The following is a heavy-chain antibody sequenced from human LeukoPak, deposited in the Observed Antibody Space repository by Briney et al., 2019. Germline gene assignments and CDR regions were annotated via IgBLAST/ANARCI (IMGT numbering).Heavy chain of an antibody. CDR2: IYYSGST. J-gene: IGHJ4*02. Sequence: SETLSLTCTVSGGSISSYYWSWIRQPPGKGLEWIGYIYYSGSTNYNPSLKSRVTISVDTSKNQFSLKLSSVTAADTAVYYCARQVRYFDWARGYFDYWGQGTLVTVSS. D-gene: IGHD3-9*01. CDR1: GGSISSYY. V-gene: IGHV4-59*08. CDR3: ARQVRYFDWARGYFDY.